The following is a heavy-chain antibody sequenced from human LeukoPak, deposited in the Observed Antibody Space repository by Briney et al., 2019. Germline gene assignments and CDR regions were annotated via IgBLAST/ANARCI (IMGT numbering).Heavy chain of an antibody. CDR3: ASTIFAVPY. Sequence: GGSLRLSCAASGFSLSSYTMIWVRQAPAKGLEWVSYISSSSTTMYYADSVKGRFTISRDNAKNSLYLQMNRLRAEDTAVYYCASTIFAVPYWGQGTLVTVSS. D-gene: IGHD3-3*01. CDR1: GFSLSSYT. CDR2: ISSSSTTM. V-gene: IGHV3-48*01. J-gene: IGHJ4*02.